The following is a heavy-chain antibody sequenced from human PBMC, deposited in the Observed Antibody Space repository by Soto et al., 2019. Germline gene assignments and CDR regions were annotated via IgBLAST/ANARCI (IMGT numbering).Heavy chain of an antibody. Sequence: SETLSLTCTVSGGAISSSSYYWGWIRQPPGKGLEWIGNIYYSGSTYYNPSLKSRVTISVDTSKNQFSLKLSSVTAADTAVYYCARRTWSGYYNDYWGQGTLVTVSS. D-gene: IGHD3-3*01. J-gene: IGHJ4*02. V-gene: IGHV4-39*01. CDR1: GGAISSSSYY. CDR2: IYYSGST. CDR3: ARRTWSGYYNDY.